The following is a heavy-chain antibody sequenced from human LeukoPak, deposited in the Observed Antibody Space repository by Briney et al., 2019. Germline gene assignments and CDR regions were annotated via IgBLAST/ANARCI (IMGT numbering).Heavy chain of an antibody. Sequence: GGSLRLSCAASGFTFSSYGMHWVRQAPGKGLEWVAVIWYDGSNKYYADSVKGRFTISRDDSKNTLYLQMNSLRAEDTAVYYCERDQREKGFDYWGQGTLVTVSS. CDR2: IWYDGSNK. J-gene: IGHJ4*02. CDR1: GFTFSSYG. CDR3: ERDQREKGFDY. V-gene: IGHV3-33*01.